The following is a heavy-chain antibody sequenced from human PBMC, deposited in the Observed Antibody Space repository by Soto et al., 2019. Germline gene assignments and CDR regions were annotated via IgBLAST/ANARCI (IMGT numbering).Heavy chain of an antibody. D-gene: IGHD3-3*01. Sequence: KSGPTLVNPTETLTLTCTVSGFSLTDDRVGVSWIRQPPGRALEWLAHIFSNDEKSYRSSLKTRLTISKDTSKSQVVLTMTNMDPVDTATYYCARIPGGYYDFSTYYFNYWGQGTLVTVSS. CDR1: GFSLTDDRVG. CDR3: ARIPGGYYDFSTYYFNY. CDR2: IFSNDEK. V-gene: IGHV2-26*01. J-gene: IGHJ4*02.